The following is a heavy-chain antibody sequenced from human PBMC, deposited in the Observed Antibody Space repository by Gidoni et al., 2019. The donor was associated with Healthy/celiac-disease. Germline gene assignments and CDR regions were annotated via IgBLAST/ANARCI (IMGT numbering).Heavy chain of an antibody. J-gene: IGHJ6*03. V-gene: IGHV2-70*15. D-gene: IGHD2-15*01. CDR3: ARIGRQFERGGHYYYYYMDV. CDR1: GFSLSTSGMC. CDR2: IDWDDDK. Sequence: QVTLRESGPALGKPTQTLTLTCTFSGFSLSTSGMCVSWIRQPPGKALEWLARIDWDDDKYYSTSLKTRLTISKDTSKNQVVLTMTNMDPVDTATYYCARIGRQFERGGHYYYYYMDVWGKGTTVTVSS.